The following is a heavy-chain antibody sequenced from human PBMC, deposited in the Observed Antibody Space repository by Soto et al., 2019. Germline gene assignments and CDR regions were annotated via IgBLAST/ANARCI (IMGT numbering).Heavy chain of an antibody. CDR2: ISYDGSNK. J-gene: IGHJ4*02. V-gene: IGHV3-30*18. D-gene: IGHD6-19*01. CDR3: AKDLNWDVDSSGLDY. CDR1: GFTFSSYG. Sequence: GGSLRLSCAASGFTFSSYGMHWVRQAPGKGLEWVAVISYDGSNKYYADSVKGRFTISRDNSKNTLYLQMNSLRAEDTAVYYCAKDLNWDVDSSGLDYWGQGTLVTVSS.